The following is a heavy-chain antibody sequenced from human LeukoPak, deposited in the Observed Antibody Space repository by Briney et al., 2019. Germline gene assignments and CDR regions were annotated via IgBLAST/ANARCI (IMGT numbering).Heavy chain of an antibody. Sequence: SETLSLTCTVSGGSISSSSYYWGWIRQPPGKGLEWIGSIYYSGSTYYNPSLKSRVTISVDTSKNQFSLKLSSVTAADTAVYYCARGDYSEYFQHWGQGTLVTVSS. CDR1: GGSISSSSYY. CDR2: IYYSGST. D-gene: IGHD2-15*01. J-gene: IGHJ1*01. V-gene: IGHV4-39*01. CDR3: ARGDYSEYFQH.